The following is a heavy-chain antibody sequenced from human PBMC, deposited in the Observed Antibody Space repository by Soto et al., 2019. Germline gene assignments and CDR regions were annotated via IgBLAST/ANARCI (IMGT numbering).Heavy chain of an antibody. D-gene: IGHD3-10*01. CDR1: GDFISTYY. Sequence: SETLSLTCDVSGDFISTYYWSWTRQHPGTGLEWIGYIYYSGDTNYSPSLKSRVTMSVDTSKNQFSLNLTSVTAADTAVYFCARASYGSGNYYAAYRFYSMDFWCNGTTVTV. J-gene: IGHJ6*03. CDR2: IYYSGDT. V-gene: IGHV4-59*01. CDR3: ARASYGSGNYYAAYRFYSMDF.